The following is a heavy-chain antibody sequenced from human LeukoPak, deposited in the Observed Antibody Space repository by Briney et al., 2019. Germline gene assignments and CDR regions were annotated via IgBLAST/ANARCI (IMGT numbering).Heavy chain of an antibody. CDR3: ARLDASGLDY. Sequence: GGSLRLSCAASGFTFSTYTMNWVRQAPGKGLEWVSSTSSIGSTIYYADSVKGRFTISRDNAKNSLYLQMNSLRADDTAVYYCARLDASGLDYWGQGTLVTVSS. V-gene: IGHV3-48*01. CDR1: GFTFSTYT. CDR2: TSSIGSTI. J-gene: IGHJ4*02. D-gene: IGHD6-19*01.